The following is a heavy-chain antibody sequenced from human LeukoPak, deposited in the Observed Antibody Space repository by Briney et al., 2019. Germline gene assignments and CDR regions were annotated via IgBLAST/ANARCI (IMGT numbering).Heavy chain of an antibody. CDR1: GFTVSSNY. CDR2: IYSGGST. D-gene: IGHD3-16*02. Sequence: GGSLRLSCAASGFTVSSNYMSWVRQAPGKGLEWVSVIYSGGSTYYADSVKGRFTISRDNSKNTLYLQMNSLRAEDTAVYYCARCPFIKGSDAFDIWGQGTMVTVSS. J-gene: IGHJ3*02. CDR3: ARCPFIKGSDAFDI. V-gene: IGHV3-66*02.